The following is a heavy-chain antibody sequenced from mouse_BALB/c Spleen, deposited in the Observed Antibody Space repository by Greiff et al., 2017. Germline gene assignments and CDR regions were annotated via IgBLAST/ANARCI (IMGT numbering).Heavy chain of an antibody. D-gene: IGHD2-3*01. CDR2: ISYAGSN. CDR1: GYSITSGYY. J-gene: IGHJ4*01. Sequence: ESGPGLVKPSQSLSLTCSVTGYSITSGYYWNWIRQFPGNKLEWMGYISYAGSNNYNPSLKNRISITRDTSKNQFFLKLNSVTTEDTATYYCARDGIYDGYYDAMDDWGQGTSVTVSS. V-gene: IGHV3-6*02. CDR3: ARDGIYDGYYDAMDD.